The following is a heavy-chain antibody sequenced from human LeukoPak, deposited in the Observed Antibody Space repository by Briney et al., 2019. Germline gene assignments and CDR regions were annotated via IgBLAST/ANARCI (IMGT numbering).Heavy chain of an antibody. V-gene: IGHV3-23*01. D-gene: IGHD3-3*01. CDR2: IRGTGGGT. CDR3: GRDPNGDYIGAFDM. J-gene: IGHJ3*02. Sequence: GGSLRLSCAASGFTFSNYAMIWVRQTPGKGLEWVSAIRGTGGGTYYADSVKDRFTISRDNSKNTLYLQMSSLRAEDTAVYYCGRDPNGDYIGAFDMWGQGTVVTVSS. CDR1: GFTFSNYA.